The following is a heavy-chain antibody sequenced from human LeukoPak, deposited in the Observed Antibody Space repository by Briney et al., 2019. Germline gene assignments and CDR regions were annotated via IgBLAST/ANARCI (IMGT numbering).Heavy chain of an antibody. J-gene: IGHJ3*02. D-gene: IGHD3-10*01. CDR3: ARDRLNGLLWFGAEGAIDAFDI. Sequence: SETLSLTCTVSGGSISSYYWSWIRQPPGKGLEWIGYIYYSGSTNYNPSLKSRVTISVDTSKNQFSLKLSSVTAADTAVYYCARDRLNGLLWFGAEGAIDAFDIWGQGTMVTDSS. CDR1: GGSISSYY. CDR2: IYYSGST. V-gene: IGHV4-59*12.